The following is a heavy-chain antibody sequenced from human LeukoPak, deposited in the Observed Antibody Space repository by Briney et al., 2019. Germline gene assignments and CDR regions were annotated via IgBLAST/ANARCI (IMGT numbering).Heavy chain of an antibody. CDR3: TTTYYYDSTTGPWFDP. V-gene: IGHV3-48*03. CDR1: GFTFSSYE. CDR2: ISSSGSTI. Sequence: GGSLRLSCAASGFTFSSYEMNWVRQAPGKGLEWVSYISSSGSTIYYADSVKGRFTISRDNAKNSLYLQMNSLRAEDTAVYYCTTTYYYDSTTGPWFDPWGQGTLVTVSS. J-gene: IGHJ5*02. D-gene: IGHD3-22*01.